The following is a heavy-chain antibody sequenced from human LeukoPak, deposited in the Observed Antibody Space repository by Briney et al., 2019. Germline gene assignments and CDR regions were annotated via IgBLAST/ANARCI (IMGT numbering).Heavy chain of an antibody. D-gene: IGHD4-23*01. V-gene: IGHV4-31*03. CDR1: GGSISSGGYY. CDR2: VYYSGST. Sequence: SETLSLTRTVSGGSISSGGYYWSWIRQHPGKGLEWIGYVYYSGSTYYNPSLRSRVTISVDTSKNQFSLKLSSVTAADTAVYYGARGDYRGNFDYWGQGTLVTVSS. CDR3: ARGDYRGNFDY. J-gene: IGHJ4*02.